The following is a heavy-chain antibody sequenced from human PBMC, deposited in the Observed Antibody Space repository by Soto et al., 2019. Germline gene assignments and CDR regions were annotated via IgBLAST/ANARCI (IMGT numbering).Heavy chain of an antibody. D-gene: IGHD2-15*01. CDR3: ARGQVPRGGSLGAFDI. CDR1: GFTFSSYW. Sequence: EVQLVKSGGGLVQPGGSLRLSCAASGFTFSSYWMHWVRQGPGKGLVWVSRINTDGSGTSYADSVQGRFTISRDNAKNTLSLQMNSLRAEDSAVYYCARGQVPRGGSLGAFDIWGQGTMVTVSS. J-gene: IGHJ3*02. V-gene: IGHV3-74*01. CDR2: INTDGSGT.